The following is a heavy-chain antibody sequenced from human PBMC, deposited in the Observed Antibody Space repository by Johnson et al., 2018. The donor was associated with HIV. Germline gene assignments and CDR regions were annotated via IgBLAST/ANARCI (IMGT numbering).Heavy chain of an antibody. V-gene: IGHV3-23*04. CDR2: ISGSGGST. Sequence: VQLVESGGGVVRPGGSLRLSCAASGFTFDDYGMSWVRQAPGKGLEWVSAISGSGGSTYYADSVTGRFTISRDNSKNTLYLQMNSLRAEDTAVYYCASPSGSSRLAFDIWGQGTMVTVSS. CDR1: GFTFDDYG. J-gene: IGHJ3*02. CDR3: ASPSGSSRLAFDI. D-gene: IGHD1-26*01.